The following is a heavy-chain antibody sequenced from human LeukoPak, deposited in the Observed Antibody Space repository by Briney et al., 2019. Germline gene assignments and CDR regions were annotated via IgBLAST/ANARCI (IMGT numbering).Heavy chain of an antibody. J-gene: IGHJ4*02. Sequence: GGSLRLSCAASGFTFSSYGMHWVRQAPGKGLEWVAVISYDGSNKYYADSVKGRFTISRDNSKNTLYLQMNSLRAEDTAVYYCAKDGSTGYREYSSSSYFYGYWGQGTLVTVSS. V-gene: IGHV3-30*18. CDR2: ISYDGSNK. CDR1: GFTFSSYG. D-gene: IGHD6-13*01. CDR3: AKDGSTGYREYSSSSYFYGY.